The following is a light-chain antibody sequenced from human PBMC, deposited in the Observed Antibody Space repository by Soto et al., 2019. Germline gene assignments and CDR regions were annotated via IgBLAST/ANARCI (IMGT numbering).Light chain of an antibody. CDR1: QSLLHSDGYNY. J-gene: IGKJ4*01. Sequence: EIVLTQSSLSLPVTPGEPASISCRSSQSLLHSDGYNYLDWYLQKPGQSPQLLIYSGSHRASGVPDRFSGSGSGTDFTLKISRVEAEDVGIYYCMQALQTPVTFGGGTKVDI. V-gene: IGKV2-28*01. CDR2: SGS. CDR3: MQALQTPVT.